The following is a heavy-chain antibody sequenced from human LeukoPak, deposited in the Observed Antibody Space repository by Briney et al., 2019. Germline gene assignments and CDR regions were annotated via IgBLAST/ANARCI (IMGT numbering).Heavy chain of an antibody. V-gene: IGHV3-53*01. D-gene: IGHD5-18*01. CDR1: GFSVSTSY. CDR2: IYSGGGT. CDR3: AREDTAMVNAFDI. Sequence: LTGGSLRLSCAASGFSVSTSYMSWVRQAPGKGLEWVSVIYSGGGTYYPDSVKGRFTISRDNSKNTVYLQMNSLRAEDTAVYYCAREDTAMVNAFDIWGQGTMVTVSS. J-gene: IGHJ3*02.